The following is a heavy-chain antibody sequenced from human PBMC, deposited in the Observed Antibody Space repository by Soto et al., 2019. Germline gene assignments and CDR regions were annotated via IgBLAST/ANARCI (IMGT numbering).Heavy chain of an antibody. CDR2: ISCNGGRT. Sequence: PGGSLRLSCAASGFTFSVYAMSWVRQAPGKGLEWVSAISCNGGRTFYAVSVRGRFTISRDNSKSALYLQMNNLRAEDTAIYYCAKYSELPYEAYLQQWGQGTLVTVSS. J-gene: IGHJ1*01. CDR3: AKYSELPYEAYLQQ. V-gene: IGHV3-23*01. D-gene: IGHD1-7*01. CDR1: GFTFSVYA.